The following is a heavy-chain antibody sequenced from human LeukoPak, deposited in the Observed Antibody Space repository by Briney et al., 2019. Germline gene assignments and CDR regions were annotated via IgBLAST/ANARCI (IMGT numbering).Heavy chain of an antibody. CDR1: SGSISSSSYY. CDR3: AKTAYGDYSSPFDY. V-gene: IGHV4-39*07. J-gene: IGHJ4*02. Sequence: SETLSLTCTVPSGSISSSSYYWGWIRQSPGKGLEWIGSIYYSGSTYYNPSLKSRVTISVDTSKNQFSLKLSSVTAADTAVYYCAKTAYGDYSSPFDYWGQGTLLTVSS. D-gene: IGHD4-17*01. CDR2: IYYSGST.